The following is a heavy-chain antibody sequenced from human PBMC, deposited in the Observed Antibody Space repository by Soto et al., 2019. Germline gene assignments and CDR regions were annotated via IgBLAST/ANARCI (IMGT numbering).Heavy chain of an antibody. V-gene: IGHV4-59*01. CDR2: IYYSGST. CDR3: ARGNYDFWSAYSLDYYYYYMDV. CDR1: GGSISGYY. D-gene: IGHD3-3*01. Sequence: SETLSLTCSVSGGSISGYYWSWIRQPPGKGLEWIGYIYYSGSTNYNPSLKSRVTISVDTSKDQFSLTLSSVTAADTAVYYCARGNYDFWSAYSLDYYYYYMDVWGKGTSVT. J-gene: IGHJ6*03.